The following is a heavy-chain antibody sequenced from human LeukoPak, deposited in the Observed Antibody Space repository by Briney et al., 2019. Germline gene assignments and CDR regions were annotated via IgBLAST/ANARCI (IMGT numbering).Heavy chain of an antibody. CDR2: IISIFGTA. CDR1: GGTFSSYA. CDR3: VREGSSGYSTDAFDI. V-gene: IGHV1-69*05. J-gene: IGHJ3*02. D-gene: IGHD3-22*01. Sequence: SVKVSCKASGGTFSSYAISWVRQAPGQGLEWMGGIISIFGTANYAQKFQGRVTITTDESTSTAYMELSSLRSEDTAVYYCVREGSSGYSTDAFDIWGQGTMVTVSS.